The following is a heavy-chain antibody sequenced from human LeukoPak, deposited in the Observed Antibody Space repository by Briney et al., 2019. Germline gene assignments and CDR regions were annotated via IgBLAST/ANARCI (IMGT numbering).Heavy chain of an antibody. CDR3: ARSRTRTAFDI. CDR2: IYYSGST. D-gene: IGHD2-15*01. V-gene: IGHV4-59*08. CDR1: GGSISSYY. J-gene: IGHJ3*02. Sequence: SETLSLTCTVSGGSISSYYWSWIRQPPGKGLEWIGYIYYSGSTDYNPSLKSRVTISVDTSKNQFSLKLSSVTAADTAVYYCARSRTRTAFDIWGQGTMVTVSS.